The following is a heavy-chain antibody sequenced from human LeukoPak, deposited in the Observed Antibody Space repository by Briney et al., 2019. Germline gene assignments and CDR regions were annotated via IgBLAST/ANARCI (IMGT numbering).Heavy chain of an antibody. D-gene: IGHD5-24*01. CDR3: ARARIEMTIIVDWFDP. CDR2: IYSGGGT. CDR1: GFTVSNSC. Sequence: GGSLRLSCAASGFTVSNSCMSWVRQAPGKGLEWVSVIYSGGGTYYTDSVKGRFAISRDNSKNTLYLQMNSLRVEDTAVYYCARARIEMTIIVDWFDPWGQGTLVTVSS. J-gene: IGHJ5*02. V-gene: IGHV3-66*02.